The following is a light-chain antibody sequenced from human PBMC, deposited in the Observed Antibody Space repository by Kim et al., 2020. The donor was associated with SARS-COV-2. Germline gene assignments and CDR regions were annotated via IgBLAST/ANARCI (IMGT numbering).Light chain of an antibody. Sequence: QSALTQPASVSGSPGQSITISCTGTNSNIGSYSVVSWYQQYPGKAPKLIIYEVSKRPSGVSNRFSGSKSGSTASLTISGLQAEDEADYYCCSYGGSNIPLVFGGCTKVTVL. CDR3: CSYGGSNIPLV. V-gene: IGLV2-23*02. CDR2: EVS. J-gene: IGLJ3*02. CDR1: NSNIGSYSV.